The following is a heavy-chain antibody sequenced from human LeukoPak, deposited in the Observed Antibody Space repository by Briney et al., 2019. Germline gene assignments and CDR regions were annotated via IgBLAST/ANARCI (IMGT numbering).Heavy chain of an antibody. V-gene: IGHV1-69*04. D-gene: IGHD3-10*01. CDR1: GGTFSSYG. J-gene: IGHJ4*02. CDR2: IVPIFGIA. Sequence: SVKVSCKASGGTFSSYGIRWVRQAPGQGLEWMGRIVPIFGIANYAQKFQGRVTITADKSTSTAYMELSSLTSEDTAVYYCARDQNSYGSGSYPDYWGQGTLVTVSS. CDR3: ARDQNSYGSGSYPDY.